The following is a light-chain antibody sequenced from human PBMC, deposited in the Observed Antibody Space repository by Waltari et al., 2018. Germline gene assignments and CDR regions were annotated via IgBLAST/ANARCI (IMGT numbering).Light chain of an antibody. CDR1: SSNIGNND. Sequence: QSVLTQPPSVSAAPGQRVTISCSGGSSNIGNNDVSWYQQFPGTAPKLLITDNNKRPFGVPARCSGSKSGTSATLGITGLQTGDEADYYCATWYSRLSVVVFGGGTKVTVL. V-gene: IGLV1-51*01. CDR3: ATWYSRLSVVV. CDR2: DNN. J-gene: IGLJ3*02.